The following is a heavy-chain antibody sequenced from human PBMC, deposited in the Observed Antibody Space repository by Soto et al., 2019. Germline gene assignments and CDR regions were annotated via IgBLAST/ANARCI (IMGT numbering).Heavy chain of an antibody. V-gene: IGHV3-23*01. CDR2: ISGNGATT. Sequence: EVALLESGGGLVQPGGSLRLSCEVSGAAFSFYSMSWVRQAPGKGLEWVASISGNGATTYYAASGKGRFTFSRDNSKNTVHLQMNSLRGEDTAVYYCAKDRGGFTSGWEFFDFWGQGTLVTVSS. CDR3: AKDRGGFTSGWEFFDF. CDR1: GAAFSFYS. J-gene: IGHJ4*02. D-gene: IGHD6-19*01.